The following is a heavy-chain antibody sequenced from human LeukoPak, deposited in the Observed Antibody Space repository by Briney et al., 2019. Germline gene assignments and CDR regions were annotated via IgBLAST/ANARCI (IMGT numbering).Heavy chain of an antibody. CDR2: INLSSGGT. V-gene: IGHV1-2*02. J-gene: IGHJ4*02. CDR3: ARGSTYFDY. Sequence: ASVKVSCKASGYTFTVSYMHWVRQAPGQGLEWMGWINLSSGGTNYAQKFQGRVTMTRDTSISTAYMELSRLRSDDTAVYYCARGSTYFDYWGQGTRVTVSS. CDR1: GYTFTVSY.